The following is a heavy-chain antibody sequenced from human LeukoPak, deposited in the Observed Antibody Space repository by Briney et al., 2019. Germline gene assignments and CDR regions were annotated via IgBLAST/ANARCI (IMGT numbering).Heavy chain of an antibody. Sequence: PGRSLRLSCAASGFTFDDYAMHWVRQAPGKGLEWVSGISWNSGSIVYADSVKGRFTISRDNAKNSLYLQMNSLRAEDTALYYCAKDRNPGGFYYYGMDVRGQGTTVTVSS. V-gene: IGHV3-9*01. CDR3: AKDRNPGGFYYYGMDV. J-gene: IGHJ6*02. CDR2: ISWNSGSI. CDR1: GFTFDDYA. D-gene: IGHD4-23*01.